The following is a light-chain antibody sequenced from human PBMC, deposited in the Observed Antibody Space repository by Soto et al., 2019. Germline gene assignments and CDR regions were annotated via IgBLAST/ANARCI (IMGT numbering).Light chain of an antibody. CDR3: QQYGSSPLT. CDR1: QSVRGNY. J-gene: IGKJ4*01. V-gene: IGKV3-20*01. CDR2: VAS. Sequence: FVLTQSPGTLSLSPGERATFSCRASQSVRGNYIAWYQQKPGQAPRLLIYVASSRATGIPDRFSGSGSGTDFTLTIRRLEPEDFAVYYCQQYGSSPLTFGGGTKVDI.